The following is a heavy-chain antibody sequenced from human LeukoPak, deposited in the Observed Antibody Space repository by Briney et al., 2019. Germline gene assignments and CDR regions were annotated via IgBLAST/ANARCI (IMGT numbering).Heavy chain of an antibody. Sequence: SETLSLTCTVSGGSISSSSYYWGWIRQPPGKGLEWIGSIYYSGSTNYNPSLKSRVTISIDTSKNQFSLRLSSVTAADTAVYYCATNLLVRGVIMFRYTFDIWGQGTMVTVSS. CDR3: ATNLLVRGVIMFRYTFDI. J-gene: IGHJ3*02. CDR2: IYYSGST. D-gene: IGHD3-10*01. CDR1: GGSISSSSYY. V-gene: IGHV4-39*07.